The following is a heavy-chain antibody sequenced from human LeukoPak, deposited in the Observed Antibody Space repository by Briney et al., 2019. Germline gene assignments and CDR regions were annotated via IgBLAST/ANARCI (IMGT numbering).Heavy chain of an antibody. D-gene: IGHD4-17*01. J-gene: IGHJ4*02. V-gene: IGHV1-2*02. CDR1: GYTFTDYF. CDR3: AKNYGHNSKYFDF. CDR2: ISPEGDDT. Sequence: ASVTVSFKASGYTFTDYFMHWVRRAPGQGLEWMGWISPEGDDTHYAQRFQGRVTMTRDTSISTAYMELTSLSSDDTAFYYCAKNYGHNSKYFDFWGQGTLVTVSS.